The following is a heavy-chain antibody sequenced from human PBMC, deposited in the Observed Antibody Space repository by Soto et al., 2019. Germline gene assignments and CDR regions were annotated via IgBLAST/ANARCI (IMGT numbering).Heavy chain of an antibody. CDR1: GFTVSNNY. Sequence: EVQLVESGGGLIQPGGSLRLSCAVSGFTVSNNYMSWVRQAPGKGLEGVSVIYSGGYTAYGDSVKGRFTISRDNSKNTQNLKMNSRGADDAALYYGAPQRGGGGYWGQGTLVTVSS. J-gene: IGHJ4*02. CDR3: APQRGGGGY. CDR2: IYSGGYT. D-gene: IGHD6-25*01. V-gene: IGHV3-53*01.